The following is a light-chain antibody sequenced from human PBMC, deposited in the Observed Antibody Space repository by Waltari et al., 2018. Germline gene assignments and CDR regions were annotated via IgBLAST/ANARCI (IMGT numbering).Light chain of an antibody. J-gene: IGLJ2*01. CDR2: YDS. Sequence: SYVLTHTPSESLAPGQTAIITVGGRKSERKTIHWYQLQPGQAPVLVMFYDSDRPPGIPDRFSGSNSGNTATLTISRVEDDDEADYFCQVWDDSNNSGVFGGGTKLTVL. CDR3: QVWDDSNNSGV. CDR1: KSERKT. V-gene: IGLV3-21*04.